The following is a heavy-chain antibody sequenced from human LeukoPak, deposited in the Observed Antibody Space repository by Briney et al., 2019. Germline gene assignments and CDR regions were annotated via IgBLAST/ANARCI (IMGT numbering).Heavy chain of an antibody. CDR3: ARDLHPGLTGYFDY. D-gene: IGHD1-14*01. CDR1: GITFSGNS. Sequence: GGSLRHSCAASGITFSGNSRNWVRQAPGKGLEWVSSISSSSSYIYYADSVKGRFTISRDNAKNSLFLQMNSLRAEDTAVYYCARDLHPGLTGYFDYWGQGTLATVSS. CDR2: ISSSSSYI. J-gene: IGHJ4*02. V-gene: IGHV3-21*04.